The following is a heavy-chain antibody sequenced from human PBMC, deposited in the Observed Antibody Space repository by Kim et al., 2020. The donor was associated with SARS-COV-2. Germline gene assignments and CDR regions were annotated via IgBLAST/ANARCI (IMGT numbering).Heavy chain of an antibody. D-gene: IGHD2-15*01. CDR2: ISGSGGST. V-gene: IGHV3-23*01. J-gene: IGHJ6*02. Sequence: GGSLRLSCAASGFTFSSYAMSWVRQAPGKGLEWVSAISGSGGSTYYADSVKGRFTISRDNSKNTLYLQMNSLRAEDTAVYYCAKDPQDIVVVVAATGYGMDVWGQGTTVTVSS. CDR1: GFTFSSYA. CDR3: AKDPQDIVVVVAATGYGMDV.